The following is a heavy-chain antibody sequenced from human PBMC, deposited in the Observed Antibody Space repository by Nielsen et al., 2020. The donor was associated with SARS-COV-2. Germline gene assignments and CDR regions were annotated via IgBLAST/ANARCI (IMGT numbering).Heavy chain of an antibody. D-gene: IGHD2/OR15-2a*01. CDR3: ARSRSFCDY. J-gene: IGHJ4*02. V-gene: IGHV3-48*01. CDR1: GFTFSSYS. CDR2: ISSSSSTI. Sequence: GESLKISCAASGFTFSSYSMNWVRQAPGKGLEWVSYISSSSSTIYYADSVKGRFTISRDNAKNSLYLQMNSLRAEDTAVYYCARSRSFCDYWGQETLVTVSS.